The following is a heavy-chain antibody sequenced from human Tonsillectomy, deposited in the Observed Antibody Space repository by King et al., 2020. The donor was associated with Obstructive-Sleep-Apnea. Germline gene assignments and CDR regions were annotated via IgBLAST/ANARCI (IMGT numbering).Heavy chain of an antibody. D-gene: IGHD6-19*01. CDR2: IRRKAYGGTT. V-gene: IGHV3-49*03. CDR1: GFTFADYD. J-gene: IGHJ1*01. CDR3: VRLSAYASGWFAEQKAEYFQL. Sequence: VQLVESGGGLVQPGRSLRLSCTVSGFTFADYDMSWLRQAPGKGLEWVGFIRRKAYGGTTDYAASVKGRITLSRDDSKSTALLQMNSLKSEDTGVYYCVRLSAYASGWFAEQKAEYFQLWGQGTLITVSP.